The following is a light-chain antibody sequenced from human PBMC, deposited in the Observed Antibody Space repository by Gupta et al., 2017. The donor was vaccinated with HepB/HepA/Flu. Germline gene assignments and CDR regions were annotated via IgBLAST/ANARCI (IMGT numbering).Light chain of an antibody. Sequence: QSALTQPASASGSPGQSITLSCTGTINDVGRYNIVSWYRQYSGKAPKLIMYDVTNRPSGVSRRVSGSKSGRTASLTIGGVRAEDEADYYCSSYTSSSGYVFGTGTKVTVL. CDR2: DVT. J-gene: IGLJ1*01. V-gene: IGLV2-14*03. CDR3: SSYTSSSGYV. CDR1: INDVGRYNI.